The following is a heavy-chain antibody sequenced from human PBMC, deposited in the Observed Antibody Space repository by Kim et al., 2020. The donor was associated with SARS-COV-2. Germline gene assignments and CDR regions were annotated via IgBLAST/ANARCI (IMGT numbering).Heavy chain of an antibody. J-gene: IGHJ3*02. Sequence: SETLSLTCTVSGGSISSGGYYWSWIRQHPGKGLEWIGYIYYSGSTYYNPSLKSRVTISVYTSKNQFSLKLSSVTAADTAVYYCARVYRSGLAAFDIWGQGTMVTVSS. CDR3: ARVYRSGLAAFDI. V-gene: IGHV4-31*03. CDR1: GGSISSGGYY. CDR2: IYYSGST. D-gene: IGHD3-3*01.